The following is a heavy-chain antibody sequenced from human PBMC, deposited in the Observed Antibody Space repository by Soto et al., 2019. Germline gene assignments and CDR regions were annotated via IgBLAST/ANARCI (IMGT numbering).Heavy chain of an antibody. CDR1: GFTFSSYA. D-gene: IGHD6-19*01. Sequence: GGSLRLSCAASGFTFSSYAMSWVRQAPGKGLEWVSAISGSGGSTYYADSVKGRFTISRDNSKNTLYLQMNSLRAEDTAVYYCAKDLEQWLVRNWFDPWGQGTLVTVSS. V-gene: IGHV3-23*01. CDR2: ISGSGGST. J-gene: IGHJ5*02. CDR3: AKDLEQWLVRNWFDP.